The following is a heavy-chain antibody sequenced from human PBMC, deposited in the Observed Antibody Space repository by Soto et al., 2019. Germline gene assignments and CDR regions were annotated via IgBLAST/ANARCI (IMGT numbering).Heavy chain of an antibody. J-gene: IGHJ5*02. CDR2: IYYSGST. Sequence: SETLSLTCSVSGGSISGYYWSWIRQTPEKGLEWIGYIYYSGSTNYNPSLKSRVTMLIDMSKNQFSLKLSSVTAADTAAYYCARVIDGYSYGLFDPWGQGTLVTVSS. CDR1: GGSISGYY. CDR3: ARVIDGYSYGLFDP. V-gene: IGHV4-59*12. D-gene: IGHD5-18*01.